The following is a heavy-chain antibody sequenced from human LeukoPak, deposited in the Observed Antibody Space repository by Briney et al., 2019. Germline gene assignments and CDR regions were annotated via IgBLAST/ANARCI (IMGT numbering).Heavy chain of an antibody. J-gene: IGHJ6*02. D-gene: IGHD1-7*01. CDR3: ASPGVVTGTTYYYYGMDV. Sequence: SETLSLTCTVSGGSISSYFWSWVRQPPGKGLEWVGSIYYSGSTYYNPSLKSRVTISVDTSKNQFSLKLSSVTAADTAVYYCASPGVVTGTTYYYYGMDVWGQGTTVTVSS. V-gene: IGHV4-39*01. CDR1: GGSISSYF. CDR2: IYYSGST.